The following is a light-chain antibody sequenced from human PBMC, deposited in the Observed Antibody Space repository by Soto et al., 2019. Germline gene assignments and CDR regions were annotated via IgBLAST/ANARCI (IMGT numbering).Light chain of an antibody. CDR1: QGIGID. Sequence: AIQMTQSPSSLSASVGDRVTITCRASQGIGIDLSWYQQRPGTAPKLLISAASSLQGGVPSRFSGSGSGTDFTLTTSSLQPEDFATYYCLQDYNYPLTFGGGTKVEIK. J-gene: IGKJ4*01. CDR2: AAS. CDR3: LQDYNYPLT. V-gene: IGKV1-6*01.